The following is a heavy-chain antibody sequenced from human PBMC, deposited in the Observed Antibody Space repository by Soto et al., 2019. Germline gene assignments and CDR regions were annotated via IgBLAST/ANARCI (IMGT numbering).Heavy chain of an antibody. V-gene: IGHV1-8*01. Sequence: AASVKVSCKASGFIFTNYDINWVRQATGQGLEWMGWMNPKSGTTGYAQKFHGRVTMTRNTSINTAYMELSSLRSDDTAVYHCAAGYCTNGVCYRGNWFDPWGQGTLVTVSS. D-gene: IGHD2-8*01. CDR1: GFIFTNYD. CDR3: AAGYCTNGVCYRGNWFDP. J-gene: IGHJ5*02. CDR2: MNPKSGTT.